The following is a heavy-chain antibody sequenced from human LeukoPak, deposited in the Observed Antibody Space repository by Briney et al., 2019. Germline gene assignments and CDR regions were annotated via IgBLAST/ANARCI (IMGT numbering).Heavy chain of an antibody. D-gene: IGHD3-22*01. CDR1: GGTFSSYA. CDR2: IIPIFGTA. Sequence: SVTVSCKASGGTFSSYAISWVRQAPGQGLEWMGGIIPIFGTANYAQKFQGRVTITADESTSTAYMELSSLKSEDTAVYYCARGPITTRSHFDYWGQGTLVTVSS. J-gene: IGHJ4*02. V-gene: IGHV1-69*13. CDR3: ARGPITTRSHFDY.